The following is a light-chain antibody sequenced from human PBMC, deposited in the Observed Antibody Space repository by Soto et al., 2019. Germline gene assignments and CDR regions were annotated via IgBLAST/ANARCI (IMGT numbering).Light chain of an antibody. Sequence: EIVMTQSPATLSVSPGERATLSCRASQSVSSNLAWYQQKPGQAPRLLIYGASTRATGISARFSGSGSGTGFTRTISSLQSEDFAVYYCQQYNNWPPWTFGQGTKVEIK. CDR2: GAS. CDR3: QQYNNWPPWT. J-gene: IGKJ1*01. V-gene: IGKV3-15*01. CDR1: QSVSSN.